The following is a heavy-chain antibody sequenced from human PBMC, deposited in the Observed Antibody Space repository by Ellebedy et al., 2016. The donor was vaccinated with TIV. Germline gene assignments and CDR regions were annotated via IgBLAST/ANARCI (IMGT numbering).Heavy chain of an antibody. CDR1: GGSISSSSYY. CDR3: ARVPIVVVTAIHGWYFDL. J-gene: IGHJ2*01. D-gene: IGHD2-21*02. CDR2: IYYSGST. V-gene: IGHV4-61*05. Sequence: MPSETLSLTCTVSGGSISSSSYYWGWIRQPPGKGLEWIGYIYYSGSTNYNPSLKSRVTISVDTSKNQFSLKLSSVTAADTAVYYCARVPIVVVTAIHGWYFDLWGRGTLVTVSS.